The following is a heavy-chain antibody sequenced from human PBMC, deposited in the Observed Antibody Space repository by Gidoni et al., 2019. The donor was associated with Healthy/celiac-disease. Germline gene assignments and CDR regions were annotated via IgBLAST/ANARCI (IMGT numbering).Heavy chain of an antibody. CDR3: ASSTGDIYYYYGMDV. CDR1: GFTFSSYS. CDR2: ISSSSSYI. Sequence: EVQLVASGGGLVKPGGCLRLSCAASGFTFSSYSMNWVRQAPGKGLEWVSSISSSSSYIYYADSVKGRFTISRDNAKNSLYLQMNSLRAEDTAVYYCASSTGDIYYYYGMDVWGQGTTVTVSS. J-gene: IGHJ6*02. D-gene: IGHD2-21*02. V-gene: IGHV3-21*01.